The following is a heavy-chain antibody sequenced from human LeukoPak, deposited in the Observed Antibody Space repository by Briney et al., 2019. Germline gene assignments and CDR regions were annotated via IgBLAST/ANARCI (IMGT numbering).Heavy chain of an antibody. V-gene: IGHV5-10-1*01. CDR3: ARLTVVVPAAHYYYYGMDV. D-gene: IGHD2-2*01. J-gene: IGHJ6*04. CDR1: GYSFTSYW. Sequence: GESLKISCKGSGYSFTSYWISWVRQMPGKGLGWMGRIDPSDSYTNYSPSFQGHVTISAYKSISTAYLQWSSLKASDTAMYYCARLTVVVPAAHYYYYGMDVWGKGTTVTVSS. CDR2: IDPSDSYT.